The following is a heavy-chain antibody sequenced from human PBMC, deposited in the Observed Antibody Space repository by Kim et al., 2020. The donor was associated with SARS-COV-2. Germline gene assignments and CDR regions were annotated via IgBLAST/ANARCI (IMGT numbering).Heavy chain of an antibody. D-gene: IGHD6-6*01. Sequence: NSNPSLKSRVTMSVDTSKNLFSLKLSSVTAADTAVYYCARMGRSSSVDYWGQGTLVTVSS. V-gene: IGHV4-34*13. CDR3: ARMGRSSSVDY. J-gene: IGHJ4*02.